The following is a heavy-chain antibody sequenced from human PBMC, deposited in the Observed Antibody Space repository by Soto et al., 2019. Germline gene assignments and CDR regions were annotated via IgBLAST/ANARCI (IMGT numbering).Heavy chain of an antibody. CDR1: GASVSDSLSY. D-gene: IGHD6-13*01. CDR2: IYFSGIT. Sequence: SETLSLTCIISGASVSDSLSYWGWIRQPPGKRPEWIGYIYFSGITSYNPSLKRRVTISVDTSKNQFSLDLSSVTAADTAIYYCAGMRSRWSIDYWGLGTLVTVSS. CDR3: AGMRSRWSIDY. J-gene: IGHJ4*02. V-gene: IGHV4-39*01.